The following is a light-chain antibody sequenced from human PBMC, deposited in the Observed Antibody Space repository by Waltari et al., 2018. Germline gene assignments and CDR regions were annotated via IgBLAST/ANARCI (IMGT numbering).Light chain of an antibody. V-gene: IGKV1-39*01. CDR2: AAS. J-gene: IGKJ2*01. CDR3: QQSYSTPPGT. Sequence: DIQMTQSPSSLSASVGDRVTITCRASQSISSYLNWYQQKPGKAPKLLIYAASNLQSGVPSRFSGSGSGTDFTLTISSLQPEDFATYYCQQSYSTPPGTFGQGTKLEIK. CDR1: QSISSY.